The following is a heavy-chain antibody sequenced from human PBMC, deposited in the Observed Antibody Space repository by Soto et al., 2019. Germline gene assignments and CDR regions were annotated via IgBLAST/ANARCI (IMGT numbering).Heavy chain of an antibody. CDR2: INHSGST. V-gene: IGHV4-34*01. Sequence: PETLSLTCAVYGGSFSGYYWSWIRQPPGKGLEWIGEINHSGSTNYNPSLKSRVTISVDTSKNQFSLKLSSVTAADTAVYYCAREFIVVVVATSYFDYWGQGTLVTVSS. J-gene: IGHJ4*02. CDR3: AREFIVVVVATSYFDY. D-gene: IGHD2-15*01. CDR1: GGSFSGYY.